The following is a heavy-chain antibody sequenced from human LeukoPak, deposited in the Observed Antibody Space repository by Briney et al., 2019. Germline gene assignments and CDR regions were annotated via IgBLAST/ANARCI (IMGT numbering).Heavy chain of an antibody. CDR2: ISYSGST. J-gene: IGHJ4*02. V-gene: IGHV4-39*01. CDR3: ARRVTGRGTFYFDY. CDR1: GGSISSSSYY. Sequence: SETLSLTCTVSGGSISSSSYYWGWIRQPPGKGLEWIGTISYSGSTYYNPSLKSRVTISVDTSKNQFSLKLNSVTAADTAVYYCARRVTGRGTFYFDYWGQGSLITVSS. D-gene: IGHD3-16*01.